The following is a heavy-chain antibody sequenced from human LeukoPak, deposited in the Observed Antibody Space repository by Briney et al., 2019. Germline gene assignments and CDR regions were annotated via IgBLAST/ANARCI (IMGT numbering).Heavy chain of an antibody. Sequence: SETLSLTCTVSGGSISGYYWTWIRQPPGRRLEWIGFIYYSGATNYNPSLKSRVTISVDTSKNQFSLKMSSVTAADTAVYYCARESGDGSGFSYWGQGTLVTVSS. J-gene: IGHJ4*02. CDR1: GGSISGYY. V-gene: IGHV4-59*01. CDR2: IYYSGAT. D-gene: IGHD3-22*01. CDR3: ARESGDGSGFSY.